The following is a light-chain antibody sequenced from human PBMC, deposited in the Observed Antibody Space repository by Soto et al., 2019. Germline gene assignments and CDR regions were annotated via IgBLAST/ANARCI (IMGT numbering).Light chain of an antibody. V-gene: IGLV2-8*01. J-gene: IGLJ3*02. CDR3: SSYAGGIKWV. CDR2: EVS. Sequence: QSALTQPPSASGSPGQSVTISCTGTSSDVGGYNFVSWYQQHPGKAPKFMIYEVSKRPSGVPDRFSGSKSGNTASLTVSGLQAEDEADFYCSSYAGGIKWVFGGATKLTVL. CDR1: SSDVGGYNF.